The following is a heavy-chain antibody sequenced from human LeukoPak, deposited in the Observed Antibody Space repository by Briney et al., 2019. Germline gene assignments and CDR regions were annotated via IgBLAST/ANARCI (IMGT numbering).Heavy chain of an antibody. V-gene: IGHV4-59*01. Sequence: SETLSLTCTVSGGSMSSYYWSWIRQPPGKGLGWIGYIYYSGSTNYNPSLQSRVTISVDTSKNQFSLKLSSVTAADTAVYYCARVWRCYYYMDVWGKGTTVTVSS. J-gene: IGHJ6*03. CDR2: IYYSGST. CDR1: GGSMSSYY. CDR3: ARVWRCYYYMDV.